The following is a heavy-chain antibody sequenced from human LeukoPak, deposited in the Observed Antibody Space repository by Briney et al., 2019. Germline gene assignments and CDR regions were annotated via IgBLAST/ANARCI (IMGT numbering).Heavy chain of an antibody. Sequence: SETLSLTCAVYGGSFSGYYWSWIRQPPGKGLEWIGSIYYSGSTYYNPSLKSRVTISVDTSKNQFSLKLSSVTAADTAVYYCARAVRGLQNNDYWGQGTLVTVSS. D-gene: IGHD3-10*01. V-gene: IGHV4-34*01. CDR2: IYYSGST. CDR3: ARAVRGLQNNDY. CDR1: GGSFSGYY. J-gene: IGHJ4*02.